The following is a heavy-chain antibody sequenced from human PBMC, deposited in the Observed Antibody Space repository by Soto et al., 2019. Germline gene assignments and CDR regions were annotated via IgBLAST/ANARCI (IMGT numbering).Heavy chain of an antibody. J-gene: IGHJ4*02. CDR2: TYHSGNP. CDR3: ARQPPRQAGD. CDR1: GDTLSTGGYT. V-gene: IGHV4-30-2*01. Sequence: PSETLSLTCDVSGDTLSTGGYTRAWIRQPPGKALEWIGHTYHSGNPYYNPSLKSRVIISVDTSKNQFSLKLSSVTAADTAVYYCARQPPRQAGDWGQGTLDPVPQ. D-gene: IGHD6-13*01.